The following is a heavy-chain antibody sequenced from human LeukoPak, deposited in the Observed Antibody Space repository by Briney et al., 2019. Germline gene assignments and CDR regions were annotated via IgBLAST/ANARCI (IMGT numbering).Heavy chain of an antibody. Sequence: SETLSLTCTVSGGSISSSRDYWAWFRQPPGKGLEWIANIYYSGSTYYSPSLKSRVTISVDTSKNQFSLKLSSVTAADTAVYYCARENYYYDSSGYYYVGAFDIWGQGTMVTVSS. V-gene: IGHV4-39*07. CDR3: ARENYYYDSSGYYYVGAFDI. J-gene: IGHJ3*02. D-gene: IGHD3-22*01. CDR1: GGSISSSRDY. CDR2: IYYSGST.